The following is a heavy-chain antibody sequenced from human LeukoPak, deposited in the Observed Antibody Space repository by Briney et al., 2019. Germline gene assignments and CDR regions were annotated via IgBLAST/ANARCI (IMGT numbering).Heavy chain of an antibody. CDR2: ISSTSSYV. CDR3: ARVGTIHLRLRPHLGYYGMDV. CDR1: GFTFSTYS. D-gene: IGHD5-18*01. Sequence: PGGSLRLSCAASGFTFSTYSMNWVRQAPGKGLEWASSISSTSSYVYYADSVKGRFTNTRDNAKNSLFLQMNSLRAEDTAVYYCARVGTIHLRLRPHLGYYGMDVWGQGTPVTVSS. V-gene: IGHV3-21*01. J-gene: IGHJ6*02.